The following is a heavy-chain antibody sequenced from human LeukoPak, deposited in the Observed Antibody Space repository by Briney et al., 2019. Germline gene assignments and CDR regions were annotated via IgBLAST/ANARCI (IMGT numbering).Heavy chain of an antibody. J-gene: IGHJ6*02. CDR1: GFTFSSYG. CDR2: IWYDGSNK. V-gene: IGHV3-33*01. D-gene: IGHD1-26*01. CDR3: ARERDPQELYYYGMDV. Sequence: GGSLRLSCAASGFTFSSYGMHWVRQAPGKGLERVAVIWYDGSNKYYADSVKGRFTISRDNSKNTLYLQMNSLRAEDTAVYYCARERDPQELYYYGMDVWGQGTTVTVSS.